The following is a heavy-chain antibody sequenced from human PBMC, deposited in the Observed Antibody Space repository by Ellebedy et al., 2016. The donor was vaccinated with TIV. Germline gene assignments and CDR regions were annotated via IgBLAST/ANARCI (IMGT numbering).Heavy chain of an antibody. CDR2: IYYSGST. CDR1: GGSISSSSYY. D-gene: IGHD2-2*02. V-gene: IGHV4-39*07. J-gene: IGHJ6*02. CDR3: ASGLRVVVPAAIEARNYYYYGMDV. Sequence: SETLSLXXTVSGGSISSSSYYWGWIRQPPGKGLEWIGSIYYSGSTYYNPSLKSRVTISVDTSKNQFSLKLSSVTAADTAVYYCASGLRVVVPAAIEARNYYYYGMDVWGQGTTVTVSS.